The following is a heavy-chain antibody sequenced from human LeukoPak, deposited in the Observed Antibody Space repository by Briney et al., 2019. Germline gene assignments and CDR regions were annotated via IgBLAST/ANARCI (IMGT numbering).Heavy chain of an antibody. CDR3: ARHDYNWKTFDY. D-gene: IGHD1-1*01. V-gene: IGHV4-4*02. CDR2: IFHSGST. CDR1: GGSISTTNW. Sequence: SETLSLTCAVSGGSISTTNWWSWVRQPPGMGLEWIGEIFHSGSTNYNPSLKSRVTMSVDKSKNQFSLKLSYVTAADTAVYYCARHDYNWKTFDYWGQGTLVTVSS. J-gene: IGHJ4*02.